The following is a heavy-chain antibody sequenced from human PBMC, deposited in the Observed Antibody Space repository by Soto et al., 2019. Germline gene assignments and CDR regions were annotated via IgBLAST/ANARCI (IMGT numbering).Heavy chain of an antibody. V-gene: IGHV4-61*08. D-gene: IGHD3-3*01. CDR2: IYYSGST. CDR1: GGSISSGGYY. J-gene: IGHJ4*02. CDR3: ARAVTIFGVVIIGYFDY. Sequence: SETLSLTCTVSGGSISSGGYYWSWIRQPPGKGLERIGYIYYSGSTNYNPSLKSRVTISVDTSKNQFSLKLSSVTAADTAVYYCARAVTIFGVVIIGYFDYWGQGTLVTVSS.